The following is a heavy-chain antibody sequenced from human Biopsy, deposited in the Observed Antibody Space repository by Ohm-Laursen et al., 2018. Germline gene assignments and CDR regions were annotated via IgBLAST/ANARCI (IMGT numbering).Heavy chain of an antibody. Sequence: GTLSLTCPVSGGSISSYYWSWIRQPTGKGLEWIGYIYYTGSTNYNPSLKSRVTRSVDTSMNHFSLSLTSVTAADTAVYYCARHAPSYSGSYWRYFDLWGRGTLVTVSS. CDR3: ARHAPSYSGSYWRYFDL. D-gene: IGHD1-26*01. J-gene: IGHJ2*01. CDR1: GGSISSYY. V-gene: IGHV4-59*08. CDR2: IYYTGST.